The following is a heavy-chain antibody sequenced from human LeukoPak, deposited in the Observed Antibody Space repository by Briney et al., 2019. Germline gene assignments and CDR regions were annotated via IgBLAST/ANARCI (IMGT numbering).Heavy chain of an antibody. V-gene: IGHV1-18*01. Sequence: ASVKVSCKASGYTFTRYGISWVRQAPGEGLEWMGWISTNNGEIHYAQKFQGRVTMTTDTSASTAYMEVRSLRSEDTAVYYCARANYYDSLLIDYWGQGTLVTVSS. J-gene: IGHJ4*02. CDR2: ISTNNGEI. CDR3: ARANYYDSLLIDY. CDR1: GYTFTRYG. D-gene: IGHD3-22*01.